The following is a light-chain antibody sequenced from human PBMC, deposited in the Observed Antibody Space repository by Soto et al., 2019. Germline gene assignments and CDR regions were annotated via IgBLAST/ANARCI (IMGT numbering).Light chain of an antibody. Sequence: EIVITQSPATLSVSPGERATLSCGASQSVSSSYLAWYQQKPGLAPRLLIYDASSRATGIPDRFSGSGSGTDFTLTISRLEPEDFAVYYCQQYGSSPITFGQGTRLEIK. CDR2: DAS. J-gene: IGKJ5*01. V-gene: IGKV3D-20*01. CDR3: QQYGSSPIT. CDR1: QSVSSSY.